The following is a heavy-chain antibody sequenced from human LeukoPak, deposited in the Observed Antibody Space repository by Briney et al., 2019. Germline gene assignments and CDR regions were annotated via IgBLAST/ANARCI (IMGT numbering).Heavy chain of an antibody. J-gene: IGHJ4*02. CDR2: IKQDGSEK. CDR1: GFTFSSYW. Sequence: GGSLRLSCAASGFTFSSYWMSWVRQAPGKGLEWVANIKQDGSEKYYVGSVKGRFTISRDNSKNTLYLQMNSLRAEDTAVYYCAKLTTVTTGDYWGQGTLVTVSS. CDR3: AKLTTVTTGDY. V-gene: IGHV3-7*03. D-gene: IGHD4-17*01.